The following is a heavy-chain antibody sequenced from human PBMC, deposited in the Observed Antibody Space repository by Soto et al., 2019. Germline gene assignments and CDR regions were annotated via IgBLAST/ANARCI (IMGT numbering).Heavy chain of an antibody. J-gene: IGHJ4*02. Sequence: SETLSLTCTVSGGSISSYYWSWIRQPPGKGLEWIGYIYYSGSTNYNPSLKSRVTISVDTSKNQFSLKLSSVTAADTAVYYCARERVYSSGWKPIDYWGQGTLVTVSS. CDR2: IYYSGST. D-gene: IGHD6-19*01. CDR3: ARERVYSSGWKPIDY. V-gene: IGHV4-59*01. CDR1: GGSISSYY.